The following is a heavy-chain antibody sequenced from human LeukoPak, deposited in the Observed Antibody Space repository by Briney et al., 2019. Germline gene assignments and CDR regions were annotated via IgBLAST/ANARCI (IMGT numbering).Heavy chain of an antibody. V-gene: IGHV3-30-3*01. CDR3: ARGSPPDY. CDR1: GVTFSGYA. J-gene: IGHJ4*02. CDR2: ISYDGSNK. Sequence: PGRSLRLSCATSGVTFSGYAMNWVRQAPGKGLEWVAVISYDGSNKYCAVSVKGRFTISRDNSKNTLYLQMNSLRAEDTAVYYCARGSPPDYWGQGTLVTVSS.